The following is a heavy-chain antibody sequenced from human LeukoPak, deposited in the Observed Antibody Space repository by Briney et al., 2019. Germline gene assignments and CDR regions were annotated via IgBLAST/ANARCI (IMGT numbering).Heavy chain of an antibody. V-gene: IGHV4-39*01. CDR3: VQGGAALGAFDI. CDR2: IYYSGST. J-gene: IGHJ3*02. Sequence: SETLPLTCTVSGGSVSSSSYYWGWIRQPPGKGLEWIGSIYYSGSTYYNPSLKSRVTISVDTSKNQFSLKLSSVTAADTAVYYCVQGGAALGAFDIWGQGTMVTVSS. CDR1: GGSVSSSSYY. D-gene: IGHD3-16*01.